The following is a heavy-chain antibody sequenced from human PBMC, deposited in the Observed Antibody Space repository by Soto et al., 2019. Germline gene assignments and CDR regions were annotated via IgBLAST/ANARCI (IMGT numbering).Heavy chain of an antibody. CDR3: AAGKVVPAAIYYYYYYGMDV. CDR1: GFTFTSSA. CDR2: IVVGSGNT. D-gene: IGHD2-2*02. V-gene: IGHV1-58*02. J-gene: IGHJ6*02. Sequence: QMQLVQSGPEVKKPGTSVKVSCKASGFTFTSSAMQWVRQARGQRLEWIGWIVVGSGNTNYAQKFQERVTITRDMSTSTAYMELSSLRSEDTAVYYCAAGKVVPAAIYYYYYYGMDVWGQGTTVTVSS.